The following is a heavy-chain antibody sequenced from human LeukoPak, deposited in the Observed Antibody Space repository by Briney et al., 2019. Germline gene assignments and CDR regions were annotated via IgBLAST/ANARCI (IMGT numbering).Heavy chain of an antibody. Sequence: GGSLRLSCAASGFTFSSYSMNWVRQAPGKGLEWVSSITSSSSYIYYADSVRGRFTISRDNAEHSLYLQMNSLRAEDTAVYYCARDGGATNFDYWGQGTLVTVSS. V-gene: IGHV3-21*01. CDR3: ARDGGATNFDY. D-gene: IGHD1-26*01. J-gene: IGHJ4*02. CDR1: GFTFSSYS. CDR2: ITSSSSYI.